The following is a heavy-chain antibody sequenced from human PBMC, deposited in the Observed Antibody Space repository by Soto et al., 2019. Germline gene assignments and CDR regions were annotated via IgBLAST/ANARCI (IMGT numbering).Heavy chain of an antibody. CDR1: GGSISSGGYY. J-gene: IGHJ4*02. V-gene: IGHV4-31*03. Sequence: PSETLSLTCTVSGGSISSGGYYWSWIRQHPGKGLEWIGYIYYSGSTDYNPSLKSRVTISVDTSKNQFSLKLSSVTAADTAVYYCASSTHVDTAIDFDYWGQGTLVTVSS. CDR2: IYYSGST. CDR3: ASSTHVDTAIDFDY. D-gene: IGHD5-18*01.